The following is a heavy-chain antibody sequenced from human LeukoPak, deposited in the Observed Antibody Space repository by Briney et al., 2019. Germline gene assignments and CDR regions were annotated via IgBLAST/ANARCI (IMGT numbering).Heavy chain of an antibody. Sequence: SETLYLTCTVSGGSISSYYWSWIRQPPGKGLEWIGYIYYSGSTNYNPSLKSRVTISVDTSKNQFSLKLSSVTAADTAVYYCARDRALVAYCGGDCSRNWFDPWGQGTLVTVSS. CDR3: ARDRALVAYCGGDCSRNWFDP. J-gene: IGHJ5*02. D-gene: IGHD2-21*02. CDR2: IYYSGST. V-gene: IGHV4-59*01. CDR1: GGSISSYY.